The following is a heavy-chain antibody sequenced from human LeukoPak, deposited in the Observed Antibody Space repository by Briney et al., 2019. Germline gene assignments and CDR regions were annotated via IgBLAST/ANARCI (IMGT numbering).Heavy chain of an antibody. CDR2: INHSGST. V-gene: IGHV4-4*02. Sequence: SEALSLTCDVSGCAVSHSNWWTWVRQPPGKGLEWIGEINHSGSTNYNPSLKSRVTISVDTSKNQFSLKLSSVTAADTAVYYCARGRSSGSYRPYYFDYWGQGTLVTVSS. CDR1: GCAVSHSNW. J-gene: IGHJ4*02. CDR3: ARGRSSGSYRPYYFDY. D-gene: IGHD1-26*01.